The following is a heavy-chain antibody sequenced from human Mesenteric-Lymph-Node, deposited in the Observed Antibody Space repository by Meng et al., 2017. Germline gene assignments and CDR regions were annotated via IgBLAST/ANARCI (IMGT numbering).Heavy chain of an antibody. J-gene: IGHJ4*02. D-gene: IGHD6-19*01. CDR2: ISSSSSYI. Sequence: GGSLRLSCAASGFTFSSYSMNWVRQAPGKGLEWVSSISSSSSYIYYADSVKGRFTISRDNAKNSLYLQMNSLRAEDTAVYYCAREEAVAGHFDYWGQGTLVTVSS. V-gene: IGHV3-21*04. CDR3: AREEAVAGHFDY. CDR1: GFTFSSYS.